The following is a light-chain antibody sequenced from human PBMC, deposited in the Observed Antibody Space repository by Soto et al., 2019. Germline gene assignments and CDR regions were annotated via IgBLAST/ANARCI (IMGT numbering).Light chain of an antibody. CDR1: QSVSSK. V-gene: IGKV3-15*01. J-gene: IGKJ1*01. CDR2: GAS. Sequence: EIVSRQTPGTPSLSPGERATLSCRASQSVSSKLAWYQQKPGQAPRLLIYGASTRATGIPARFSGSGSGTEFTLIISSLQSEDSAVYYCRQYNSWLWTFGQATKVDI. CDR3: RQYNSWLWT.